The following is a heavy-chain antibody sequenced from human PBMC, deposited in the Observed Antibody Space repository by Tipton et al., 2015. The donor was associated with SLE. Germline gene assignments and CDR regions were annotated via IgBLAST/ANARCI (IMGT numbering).Heavy chain of an antibody. CDR2: ISSSSSYI. V-gene: IGHV3-21*04. D-gene: IGHD3-22*01. CDR3: AKARASDYDSSGYRY. Sequence: GSLRLSCAASGFTFSSYSMNWVRQAPGKGLEWVSSISSSSSYIYYADSVKGRFTISRDNAKNSLYLQMNSLRAEDTAVYYCAKARASDYDSSGYRYWGQGTLVTVSS. CDR1: GFTFSSYS. J-gene: IGHJ4*02.